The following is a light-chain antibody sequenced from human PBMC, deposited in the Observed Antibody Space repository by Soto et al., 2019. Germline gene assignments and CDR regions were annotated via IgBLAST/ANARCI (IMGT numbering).Light chain of an antibody. CDR1: SSDVGGYNY. CDR2: EVS. V-gene: IGLV2-8*01. J-gene: IGLJ1*01. Sequence: LTQPPSASGSPGQSVTISCTGTSSDVGGYNYVSWYQQHPGKAPKLMIYEVSKRPSGVPDRFSGSKSGNTASLTVSGLQAEXXXXXXXXXYXGSNNLGVFGTGTKVTVL. CDR3: XXYXGSNNLGV.